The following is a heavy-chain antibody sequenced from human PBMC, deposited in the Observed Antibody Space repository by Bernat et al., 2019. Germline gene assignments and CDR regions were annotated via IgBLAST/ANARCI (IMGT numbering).Heavy chain of an antibody. CDR2: ISGSGGST. Sequence: EVQLLESGGGLVQPGGSLRLSCAASGFTFSSYAMSWVRQAPGKGLVWVSAISGSGGSTNYADSVKGRFTISRDNAKNTLYLQMNSLRAEDTAVYYCSKHFGCCFGLNCFDIWGQGTMVTVSS. J-gene: IGHJ3*02. CDR3: SKHFGCCFGLNCFDI. V-gene: IGHV3-23*01. D-gene: IGHD1-20*01. CDR1: GFTFSSYA.